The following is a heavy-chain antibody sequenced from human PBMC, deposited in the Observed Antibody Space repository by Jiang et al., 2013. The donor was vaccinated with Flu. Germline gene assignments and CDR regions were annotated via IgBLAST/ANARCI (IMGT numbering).Heavy chain of an antibody. CDR2: IDPSDSYT. J-gene: IGHJ4*02. CDR3: ASYSMVDTATPTTWGIDY. Sequence: PGESLRISCKGSGYSFTSYWISWVRQMPGKGLEWMGRIDPSDSYTNYSPSFQGHVTISADKSISTAYLQWSSLKASDTAMYYCASYSMVDTATPTTWGIDYWGQGTLVTVSS. D-gene: IGHD5-18*01. V-gene: IGHV5-10-1*01. CDR1: GYSFTSYW.